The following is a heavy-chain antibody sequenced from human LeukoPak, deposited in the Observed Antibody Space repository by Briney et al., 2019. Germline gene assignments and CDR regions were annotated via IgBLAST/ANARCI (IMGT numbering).Heavy chain of an antibody. CDR1: GFTFSSYG. CDR3: AKEADSTGYHQYFHH. Sequence: PGGTLRLSCVASGFTFSSYGVHWVRQAPGKGLEWVAYISYDGSNKYYADSVKGRFTISRDNYNSTLYLQMNSLRAEDTAVYYCAKEADSTGYHQYFHHWGQGTLVTVSS. CDR2: ISYDGSNK. V-gene: IGHV3-30*18. D-gene: IGHD3-22*01. J-gene: IGHJ1*01.